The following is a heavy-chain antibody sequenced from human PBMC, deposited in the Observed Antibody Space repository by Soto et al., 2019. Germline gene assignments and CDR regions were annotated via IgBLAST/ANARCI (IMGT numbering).Heavy chain of an antibody. CDR2: ISSSGTTI. CDR3: ARGLGYCSGGSCYRYYFEY. J-gene: IGHJ4*02. D-gene: IGHD2-15*01. CDR1: GFTFSSYE. Sequence: GGSLRLSCAASGFTFSSYEMNWVRQAPGKGLEWVSYISSSGTTIYYADSVKGRFTISRDNTKNSLYLQMDSLRAEDTAIYYCARGLGYCSGGSCYRYYFEYWGQGTLVTVSS. V-gene: IGHV3-48*03.